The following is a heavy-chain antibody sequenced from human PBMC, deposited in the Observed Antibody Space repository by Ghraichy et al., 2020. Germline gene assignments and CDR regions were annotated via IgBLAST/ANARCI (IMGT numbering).Heavy chain of an antibody. CDR2: ISYDGSNK. Sequence: GGSLRLSCAASGFTFSSYAMHWVRQAPGKGLEWVAVISYDGSNKYYADSVKGRFTISRDNSKNTLYLQMNSLRAEDTAVYYCAGFGEMNWFDPWGQGTLVTVSS. CDR3: AGFGEMNWFDP. CDR1: GFTFSSYA. V-gene: IGHV3-30-3*01. J-gene: IGHJ5*02. D-gene: IGHD3-10*01.